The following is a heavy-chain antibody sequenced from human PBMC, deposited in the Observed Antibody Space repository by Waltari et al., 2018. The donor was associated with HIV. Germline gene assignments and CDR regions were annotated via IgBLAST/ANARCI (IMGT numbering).Heavy chain of an antibody. CDR2: ISGSGGDT. CDR3: AKVGLSGRWLLRRPFYFDY. D-gene: IGHD3-10*01. CDR1: GFTFSSYA. V-gene: IGHV3-23*01. J-gene: IGHJ4*02. Sequence: LLESGGNLVQPGGSLTLSCAASGFTFSSYAMKWVRQAPGKGLGWVSGISGSGGDTLFADSVKGRFTISRDASTVYLSMNRLTAEDTAVYYCAKVGLSGRWLLRRPFYFDYWGQGILVTVSS.